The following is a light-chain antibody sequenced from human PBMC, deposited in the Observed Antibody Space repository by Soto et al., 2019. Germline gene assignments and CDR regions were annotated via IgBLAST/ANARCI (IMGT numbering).Light chain of an antibody. J-gene: IGKJ3*01. V-gene: IGKV2-28*01. CDR3: VQTLRGFT. Sequence: DIVMTQSPLSLPVTPGEPASISCRSSQSLLHSTGYNYLDWYLQKPGQSAQLLIYLGTNRASGVDVRCSGSGSCTEFTLQISRVEDEEVGVYYCVQTLRGFTFGPGTKVYIK. CDR1: QSLLHSTGYNY. CDR2: LGT.